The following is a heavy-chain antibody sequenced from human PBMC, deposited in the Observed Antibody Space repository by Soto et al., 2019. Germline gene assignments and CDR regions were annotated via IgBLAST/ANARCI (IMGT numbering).Heavy chain of an antibody. Sequence: EAQLVASGGGLVQPGGSLRLSCVVSGFSFSTSWIGWGSQAPGNGLEWVATINQDGSETHYVDSAKGRFTISRDSAMNSVCLHMNSPRAEDTAVYYCARDTLWNTSMGVFYHWGQGTQVTVSP. D-gene: IGHD3-10*01. CDR1: GFSFSTSW. CDR3: ARDTLWNTSMGVFYH. CDR2: INQDGSET. J-gene: IGHJ1*01. V-gene: IGHV3-7*03.